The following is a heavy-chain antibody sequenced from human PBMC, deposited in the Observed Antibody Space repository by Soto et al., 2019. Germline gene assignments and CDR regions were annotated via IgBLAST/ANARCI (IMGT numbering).Heavy chain of an antibody. J-gene: IGHJ3*01. D-gene: IGHD3-22*01. CDR2: ISAHTGSS. CDR3: ARAFLYQGSESRGYSFDAFDF. Sequence: QVQLVQSGAEVKKPGASVKVSCKASGYTFTSSGMSWVRQAPGQGLERMGWISAHTGSSEYAQRFQGGVTMTTDRSPSTAYMELRSLRSDDTAVYYCARAFLYQGSESRGYSFDAFDFWGPGTLVTVSS. CDR1: GYTFTSSG. V-gene: IGHV1-18*01.